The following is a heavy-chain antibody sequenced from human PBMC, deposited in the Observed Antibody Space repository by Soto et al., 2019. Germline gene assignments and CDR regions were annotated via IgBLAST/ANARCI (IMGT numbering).Heavy chain of an antibody. Sequence: QLQLQESGPGLVKPSETLSLTCTVSGDSISSSSYYWGWIRQPPGKGLEWIGSIYYCGSTDYNPSHKRRVTISVDTSKNQFSLKLTSVTAAETAVHYCARSGGLQHIDYWGQGTLVTVSS. D-gene: IGHD4-4*01. V-gene: IGHV4-39*01. CDR3: ARSGGLQHIDY. CDR2: IYYCGST. CDR1: GDSISSSSYY. J-gene: IGHJ4*02.